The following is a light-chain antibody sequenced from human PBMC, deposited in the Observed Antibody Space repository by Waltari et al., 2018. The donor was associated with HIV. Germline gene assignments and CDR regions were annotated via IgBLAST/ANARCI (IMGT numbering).Light chain of an antibody. CDR1: RYFIRIYS. Sequence: QSVLPQPPSASGAPGQRVTISCSGSRYFIRIYSVNWYQQLPGAAPKLLIYINNQRPSGVPDRFSGSKSGTSASLAISGLQSDDEADYYCAIWDDSLNGWVFGGGTKLTVL. V-gene: IGLV1-44*01. CDR2: INN. CDR3: AIWDDSLNGWV. J-gene: IGLJ3*02.